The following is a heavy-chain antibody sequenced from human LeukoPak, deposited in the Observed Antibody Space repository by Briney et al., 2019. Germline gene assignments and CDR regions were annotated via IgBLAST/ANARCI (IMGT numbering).Heavy chain of an antibody. J-gene: IGHJ4*02. D-gene: IGHD3-22*01. CDR3: ARQGAVVVITTSFDY. CDR1: GGSISSYY. Sequence: SETLSLTCTVSGGSISSYYWSWIRQPPGKGLEWIGYIYYSGSTNYNPSLKSRVTISVDTSKNQFSLKLSSVTAADTAVYYCARQGAVVVITTSFDYWCQGTLVTVSS. V-gene: IGHV4-59*08. CDR2: IYYSGST.